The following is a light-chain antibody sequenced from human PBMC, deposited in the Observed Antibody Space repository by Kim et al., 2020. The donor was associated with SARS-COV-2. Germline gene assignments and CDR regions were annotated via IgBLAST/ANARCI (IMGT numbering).Light chain of an antibody. CDR2: DNN. Sequence: GQKSTISVSARTTSIGINYVSSYPQLPGTAPKLLIYDNNKRPSGIPDRFSRSKSGTSATLGITGLQTGDEADYYCGTWDSSLSAVVFGGGTQLTVL. CDR3: GTWDSSLSAVV. J-gene: IGLJ2*01. CDR1: TTSIGINY. V-gene: IGLV1-51*01.